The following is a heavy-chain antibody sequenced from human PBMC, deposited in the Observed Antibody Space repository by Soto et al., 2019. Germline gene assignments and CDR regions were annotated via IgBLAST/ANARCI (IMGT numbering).Heavy chain of an antibody. V-gene: IGHV4-34*01. CDR1: GGSFSGYY. D-gene: IGHD6-19*01. CDR2: INHSGST. J-gene: IGHJ4*02. Sequence: SETLSLTCAVYGGSFSGYYWSWIRQPPGKGLEWIGEINHSGSTNYNPSLKSRVTISVDTSKNQFSLKLSSVTAADTAVYYCASLTVAGNDYWGQVTLVTVSS. CDR3: ASLTVAGNDY.